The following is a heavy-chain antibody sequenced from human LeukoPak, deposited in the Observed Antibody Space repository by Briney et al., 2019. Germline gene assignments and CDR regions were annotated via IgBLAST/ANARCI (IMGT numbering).Heavy chain of an antibody. CDR1: GGSISSGDYY. Sequence: SETLSLTCTVSGGSISSGDYYWSWIRQPPGKGLEWIGEINHSGSTNYNPSLKSRVTISVDTSKNQFSLKLRSVTAADTAVYYCARALSSGWYNDAFDIWGQGTMVIVSS. V-gene: IGHV4-39*07. CDR3: ARALSSGWYNDAFDI. CDR2: INHSGST. D-gene: IGHD6-19*01. J-gene: IGHJ3*02.